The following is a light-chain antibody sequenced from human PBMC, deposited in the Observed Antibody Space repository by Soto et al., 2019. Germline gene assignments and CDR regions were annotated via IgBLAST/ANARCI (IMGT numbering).Light chain of an antibody. CDR3: CSYAGSYPYV. Sequence: QSALTQPRSVSGSPGQSVTISCTGTSSDVGGYNYVSWYQQHPGKAPKLMISDVSKRPSGVPDRFSGSKSGNTASLTISGLQAEDEAEYSCCSYAGSYPYVFGSGTQVTVL. J-gene: IGLJ1*01. V-gene: IGLV2-11*01. CDR1: SSDVGGYNY. CDR2: DVS.